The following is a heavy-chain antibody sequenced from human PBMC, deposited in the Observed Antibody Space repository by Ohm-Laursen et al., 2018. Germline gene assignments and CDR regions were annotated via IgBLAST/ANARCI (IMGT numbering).Heavy chain of an antibody. CDR3: ARARGNWFDP. V-gene: IGHV3-33*01. D-gene: IGHD3-16*01. CDR1: GFTFSSYG. Sequence: SLRLSCTAPGFTFSSYGMHWVRQAPGKGLEWVAVIWYDGSNKYYADSVRGRFSISRDNSKNTLYLQMNSLTAEDTAVYYCARARGNWFDPWGQGTLVTASS. J-gene: IGHJ5*02. CDR2: IWYDGSNK.